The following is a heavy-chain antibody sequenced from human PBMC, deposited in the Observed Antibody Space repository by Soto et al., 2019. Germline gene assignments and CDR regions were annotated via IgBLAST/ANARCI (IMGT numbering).Heavy chain of an antibody. CDR1: GFTFSSYG. CDR2: IWYDGSNK. CDR3: ARLYYDFWSAEPRHDY. D-gene: IGHD3-3*01. J-gene: IGHJ4*02. V-gene: IGHV3-33*01. Sequence: GGSLRLSCAASGFTFSSYGMHWVRQAPGKGLEWVAVIWYDGSNKYYADSVKGRFTISRDNSKNTLYLQMNSLRAEDTAVYYCARLYYDFWSAEPRHDYWGQGTLVTVSS.